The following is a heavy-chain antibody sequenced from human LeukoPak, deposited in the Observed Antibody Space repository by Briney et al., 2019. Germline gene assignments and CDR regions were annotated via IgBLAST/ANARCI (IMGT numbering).Heavy chain of an antibody. Sequence: PSETLSLTCTVSGGSISSGDYYWSWIRQPPGKGLEWIGHIYYSGSTYYNPSLKSRVTISVDTSKNQFSLKLSSVTAADTAVYYCARGYYFGDGSGSYYGGALDIWGQGTMVTVSS. V-gene: IGHV4-30-4*01. D-gene: IGHD3-10*01. J-gene: IGHJ3*02. CDR1: GGSISSGDYY. CDR2: IYYSGST. CDR3: ARGYYFGDGSGSYYGGALDI.